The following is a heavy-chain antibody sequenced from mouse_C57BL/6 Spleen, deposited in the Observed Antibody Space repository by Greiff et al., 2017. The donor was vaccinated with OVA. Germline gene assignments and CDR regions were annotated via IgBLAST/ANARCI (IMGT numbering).Heavy chain of an antibody. D-gene: IGHD1-1*01. CDR1: GYTFTSYG. CDR3: ARWRVYGSSYYAMDY. CDR2: IYPRSGNT. V-gene: IGHV1-81*01. Sequence: VQLQQSGAELARPGASVKLSCKASGYTFTSYGISWVKQRTGQGLEWIGEIYPRSGNTYYNETFKGKATLTADKSSSTAYMELRSLTSEDSAVYFCARWRVYGSSYYAMDYWGQGTSVTVSS. J-gene: IGHJ4*01.